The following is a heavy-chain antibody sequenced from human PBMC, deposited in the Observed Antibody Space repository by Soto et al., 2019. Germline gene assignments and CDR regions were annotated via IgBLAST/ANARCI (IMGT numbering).Heavy chain of an antibody. CDR1: GYTLAELS. J-gene: IGHJ1*01. CDR2: FDPEDGET. V-gene: IGHV1-24*01. Sequence: ASVKVSCKVSGYTLAELSMHWVRQAPGKGLEWMGGFDPEDGETIYAQKFQGRVTMTEDTSTDTAYMELSSLRSEDTAVYYCASSGDYLSYFQHWGQGTLVTVSS. CDR3: ASSGDYLSYFQH. D-gene: IGHD4-17*01.